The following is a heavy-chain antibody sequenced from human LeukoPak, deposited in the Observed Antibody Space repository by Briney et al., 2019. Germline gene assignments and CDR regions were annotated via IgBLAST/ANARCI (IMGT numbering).Heavy chain of an antibody. CDR2: IIPILGIA. CDR1: GGTFSSYA. V-gene: IGHV1-69*04. D-gene: IGHD2-2*01. Sequence: SVKVSCKASGGTFSSYAISWVRQAPGQGLEWMGRIIPILGIANYAQKFQGRVTITADKSTSTAYMELSSLRSEDTAVYYCARSIVVVPAAVPDDAFDIWGQGTMVTVSS. J-gene: IGHJ3*02. CDR3: ARSIVVVPAAVPDDAFDI.